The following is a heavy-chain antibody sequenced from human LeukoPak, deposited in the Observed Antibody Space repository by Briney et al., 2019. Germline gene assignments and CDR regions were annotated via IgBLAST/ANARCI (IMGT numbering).Heavy chain of an antibody. CDR2: INPNSGGT. D-gene: IGHD3-22*01. CDR3: ARANPLLYYYDSSPPHFDY. V-gene: IGHV1-2*02. J-gene: IGHJ4*02. Sequence: GASVKVSCKASGYTFTGYYMHWVRQAPGQGLEWMGWINPNSGGTNYAQKFQGRVTMTRDTSISTAYMELSSLRSEDTAVYYCARANPLLYYYDSSPPHFDYWGQGTLVTVSS. CDR1: GYTFTGYY.